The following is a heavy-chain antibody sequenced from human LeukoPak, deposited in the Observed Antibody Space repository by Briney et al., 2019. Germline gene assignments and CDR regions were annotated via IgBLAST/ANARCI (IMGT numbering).Heavy chain of an antibody. V-gene: IGHV4-4*07. D-gene: IGHD2-2*01. CDR1: GGSISSYY. CDR3: ARDLYCSSTSCSAYDAFDI. J-gene: IGHJ3*02. CDR2: IYTSGST. Sequence: KASETLSLTCTVSGGSISSYYWSWIRQPAGKGLEWIGRIYTSGSTNYNPSLKSRVTMSVDTSKNQFSLKPSSVTAADTAVYYCARDLYCSSTSCSAYDAFDIWGQGTMVTVSS.